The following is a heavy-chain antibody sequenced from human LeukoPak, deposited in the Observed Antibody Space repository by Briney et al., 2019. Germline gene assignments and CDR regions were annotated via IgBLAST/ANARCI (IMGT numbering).Heavy chain of an antibody. J-gene: IGHJ5*02. CDR1: GGTFSSYA. CDR3: ARGLTNYYDSSGYYNWFDP. CDR2: IIPIFGTA. V-gene: IGHV1-69*05. D-gene: IGHD3-22*01. Sequence: SVKVSCKASGGTFSSYAIIWVRQAPGQGLEWMGGIIPIFGTANYAQKFQGRVTITTDESTSTAYMELSSLRSEDTAVYYCARGLTNYYDSSGYYNWFDPWGQGTLVTVSS.